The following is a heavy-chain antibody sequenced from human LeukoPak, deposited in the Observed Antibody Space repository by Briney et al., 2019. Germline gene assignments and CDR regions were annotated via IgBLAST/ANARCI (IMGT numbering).Heavy chain of an antibody. V-gene: IGHV4-61*02. J-gene: IGHJ3*02. Sequence: PSETLSLTCTVSGGSISSDNYSWSWIRQPAGKGLEWIGRVYTSGSTNYNPSLKSRVTISVDTSKKQFSLKLSSVTAADTAVYYCARDSISKYYDFWSGYYADAFDIWGQGTMVTVSS. D-gene: IGHD3-3*01. CDR3: ARDSISKYYDFWSGYYADAFDI. CDR2: VYTSGST. CDR1: GGSISSDNYS.